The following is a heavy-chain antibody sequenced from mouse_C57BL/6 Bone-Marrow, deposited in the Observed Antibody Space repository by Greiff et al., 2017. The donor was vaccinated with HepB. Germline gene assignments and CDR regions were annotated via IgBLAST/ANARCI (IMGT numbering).Heavy chain of an antibody. J-gene: IGHJ2*01. CDR1: GFTFSSYG. Sequence: EVKLMESGGDLVKPGGSLKLSCAASGFTFSSYGMSWVRQTPDKRLEWVATISSGGSYTYYPDSVKGRFTISRDNAKNTLYLQISSLKSEATAMYYCASQIYYYGGGYDYWGQGTTLTVSS. CDR2: ISSGGSYT. D-gene: IGHD1-1*01. V-gene: IGHV5-6*01. CDR3: ASQIYYYGGGYDY.